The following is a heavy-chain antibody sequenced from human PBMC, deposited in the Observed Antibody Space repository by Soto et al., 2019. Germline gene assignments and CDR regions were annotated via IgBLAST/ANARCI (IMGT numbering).Heavy chain of an antibody. J-gene: IGHJ4*02. V-gene: IGHV3-23*01. CDR1: EFTFSSYA. CDR3: AKDRPPLRWGEFDY. CDR2: ISGSGGST. Sequence: EVQLLESGGGLVQPGGSLRLSCAASEFTFSSYAMSWVRQAPGKGLEWVSAISGSGGSTSYADSVKGRFTISRDNSKNTLYLQMTSLRAEDTAVYYWAKDRPPLRWGEFDYWCQGTLVTVSS. D-gene: IGHD3-16*01.